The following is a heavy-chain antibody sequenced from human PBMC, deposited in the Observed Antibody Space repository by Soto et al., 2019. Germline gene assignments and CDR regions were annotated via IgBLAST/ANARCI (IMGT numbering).Heavy chain of an antibody. CDR3: ARSCTEPYFFDF. Sequence: TSETLSITCTVPGGSISSSSYYWGWIRQPPGKGLEWIGYGHSNGISKYNPSFESRVLISVDTSKSLFSLKVSSVTAADTAVYYCARSCTEPYFFDFWGQGTLVTVSS. V-gene: IGHV4-61*05. CDR1: GGSISSSSYY. D-gene: IGHD2-15*01. J-gene: IGHJ4*02. CDR2: GHSNGIS.